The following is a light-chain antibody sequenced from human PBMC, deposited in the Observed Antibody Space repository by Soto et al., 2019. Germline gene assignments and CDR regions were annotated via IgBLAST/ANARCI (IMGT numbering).Light chain of an antibody. CDR1: QSVSSN. CDR2: SAS. Sequence: ESVVPQSPDTLSVSPGESATLSCRASQSVSSNLAWYQQKPGQGPRLLIYSASSMESGIPDRFSGSGSGTDFTLTISRLEPEDFAMYYCQQYGSSLPNTFGQGTRLEIK. V-gene: IGKV3-20*01. CDR3: QQYGSSLPNT. J-gene: IGKJ5*01.